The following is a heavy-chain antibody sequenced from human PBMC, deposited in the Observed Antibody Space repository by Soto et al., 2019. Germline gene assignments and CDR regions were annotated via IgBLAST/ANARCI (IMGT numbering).Heavy chain of an antibody. CDR1: GGSISSYY. V-gene: IGHV4-59*08. CDR2: IYYSGST. CDR3: ATQRVFPERLFDY. J-gene: IGHJ4*02. Sequence: PSETLSLTCTVSGGSISSYYWSWIRQPPGKGLEWIGYIYYSGSTNYNPSLKSRVTISVDTSKNQFSLKLSSVTAADTAVYYCATQRVFPERLFDYWGQGTLVTVSS. D-gene: IGHD1-26*01.